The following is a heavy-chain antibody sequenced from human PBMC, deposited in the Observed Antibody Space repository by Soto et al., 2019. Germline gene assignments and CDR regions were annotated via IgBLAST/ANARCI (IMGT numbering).Heavy chain of an antibody. V-gene: IGHV1-46*01. CDR2: INPVGDYT. Sequence: QVQLVQSGAEVKRPGASVKVSCTASGYPFTSYYIHWVRQAPGQGLEWVGIINPVGDYTSYAQKFQGRVXXXXXXXXXXXXXXXXXXXXXXXXXXXXXXDWYSISSGDRVDYWGQGTLVTVSS. CDR1: GYPFTSYY. CDR3: XXDWYSISSGDRVDY. D-gene: IGHD1-26*01. J-gene: IGHJ4*02.